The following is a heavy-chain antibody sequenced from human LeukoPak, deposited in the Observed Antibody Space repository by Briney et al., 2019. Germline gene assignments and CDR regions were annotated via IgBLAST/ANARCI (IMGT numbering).Heavy chain of an antibody. CDR1: GGSFSGYY. Sequence: PSETLSLTCAVYGGSFSGYYWSWIRQPPGKGLEWIGEINHSGSTNYNPSLKSRVTISVDTSKNQFSLKLSSVTAADTAVYYCARGSWYSYFQHWGQGTLVTVSS. J-gene: IGHJ1*01. D-gene: IGHD2-15*01. CDR3: ARGSWYSYFQH. CDR2: INHSGST. V-gene: IGHV4-34*01.